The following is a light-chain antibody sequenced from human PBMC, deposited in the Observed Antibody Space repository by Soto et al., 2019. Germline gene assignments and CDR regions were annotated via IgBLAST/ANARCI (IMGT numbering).Light chain of an antibody. V-gene: IGLV1-40*01. CDR2: VNN. Sequence: QSVLTQPPSVSGAPGQRVTISCTGSSSNIGAGYDVHWYQQLPGTAPKLLIYVNNHRPSGVPDRFSASKSGTSASLVITGLQAEDEADYYCQSYDSSLSTSGVFGGGTKLTVL. CDR1: SSNIGAGYD. J-gene: IGLJ3*02. CDR3: QSYDSSLSTSGV.